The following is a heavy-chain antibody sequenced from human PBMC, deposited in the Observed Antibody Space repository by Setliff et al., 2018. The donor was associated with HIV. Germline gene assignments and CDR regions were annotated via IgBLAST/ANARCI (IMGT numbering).Heavy chain of an antibody. Sequence: GASVKVSCKASGGTFSSYAISWVRQAPGHGLEWMGWISPNFGHTKYAQNFLGRVTMTVDTSTTSAYMELRSLTSDDTAIYFCARLGSGWSDSYYYAMDIWGQGTTVTVSS. D-gene: IGHD6-19*01. V-gene: IGHV1-18*01. CDR3: ARLGSGWSDSYYYAMDI. CDR2: ISPNFGHT. J-gene: IGHJ6*02. CDR1: GGTFSSYA.